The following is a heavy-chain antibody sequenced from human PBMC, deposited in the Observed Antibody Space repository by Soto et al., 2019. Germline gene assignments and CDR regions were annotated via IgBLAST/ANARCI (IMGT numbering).Heavy chain of an antibody. V-gene: IGHV1-3*01. CDR1: GYIFTDYA. CDR2: INAANGDT. J-gene: IGHJ4*02. CDR3: ARAGGVLSADVGDYASY. D-gene: IGHD3-16*01. Sequence: QVQRVQSGADVRKPGASVTMSCKASGYIFTDYAMHWVRQAPGQGFQWMGRINAANGDTRYSQHFQGRVSITRDASARTAYMELRSLTSGDSAMYYCARAGGVLSADVGDYASYWGQGTMITVSS.